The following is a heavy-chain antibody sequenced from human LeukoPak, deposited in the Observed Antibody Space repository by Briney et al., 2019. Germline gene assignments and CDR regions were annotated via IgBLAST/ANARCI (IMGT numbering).Heavy chain of an antibody. J-gene: IGHJ6*02. CDR1: GFTFSSYW. CDR2: INGDGRNI. D-gene: IGHD3-9*01. Sequence: GGSLRLSCVASGFTFSSYWMHWVRQAPRKGLVWVSRINGDGRNINYADSVRGRFTISRDNAKNTLYLQMDTLRVEDTAVYYCTRDLMDYDVSTGLHHYYMDVWGQGTTVTVSS. V-gene: IGHV3-74*01. CDR3: TRDLMDYDVSTGLHHYYMDV.